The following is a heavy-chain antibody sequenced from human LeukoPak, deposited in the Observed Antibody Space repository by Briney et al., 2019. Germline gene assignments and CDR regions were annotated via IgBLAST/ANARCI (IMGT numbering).Heavy chain of an antibody. CDR1: GYTFTSYY. Sequence: GASVKVSCKASGYTFTSYYMHWVRQAPGQGLEWMGWINPNSGGTNYAQKFQGRVTMTRDTSISTAYMELSRLRSDDTAVYYCARVLIEVAGTGGAFDIWGQGTMVTVSS. CDR2: INPNSGGT. J-gene: IGHJ3*02. CDR3: ARVLIEVAGTGGAFDI. V-gene: IGHV1-2*02. D-gene: IGHD6-19*01.